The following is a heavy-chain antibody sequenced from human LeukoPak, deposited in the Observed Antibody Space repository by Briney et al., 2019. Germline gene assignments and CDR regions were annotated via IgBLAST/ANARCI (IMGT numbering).Heavy chain of an antibody. J-gene: IGHJ4*02. CDR2: ISSSSSYI. V-gene: IGHV3-21*01. D-gene: IGHD2-15*01. CDR1: GFTFSSYS. Sequence: PGGSLRLSCAASGFTFSSYSMNWVRQAPGKGLEWVSSISSSSSYIYYADSVKGRFTISRDNAKNSLYLQMNSLRAEDTAVYYCARARSGGSCYGYWGQGTLVTVSS. CDR3: ARARSGGSCYGY.